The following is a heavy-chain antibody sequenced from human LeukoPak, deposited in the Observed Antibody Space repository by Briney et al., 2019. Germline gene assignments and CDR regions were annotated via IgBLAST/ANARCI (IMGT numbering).Heavy chain of an antibody. CDR2: IYYSGST. CDR3: ARHRDGVNDY. D-gene: IGHD4-23*01. J-gene: IGHJ4*02. Sequence: SETLSLTCTVSGGSISSSSYYWGWIRQPPGKGLEWIGSIYYSGSTYYNPSLKSRVTISVDTSKNQFSLKLTSVTAADTAVYYCARHRDGVNDYWGQGTLVTVSS. CDR1: GGSISSSSYY. V-gene: IGHV4-39*07.